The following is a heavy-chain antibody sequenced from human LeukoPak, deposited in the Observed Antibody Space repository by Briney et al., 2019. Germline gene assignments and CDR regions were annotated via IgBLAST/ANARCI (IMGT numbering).Heavy chain of an antibody. CDR1: GGTFSSYA. Sequence: ASVRVSCKASGGTFSSYAISWVRQAPGQGLEWMGGIIPIFGTANYAQKFQGRVTITADESTSTAYMELSSLRSEDTAVYYCARSTYDSSGYRLDSWGQGTLVTVSS. V-gene: IGHV1-69*13. J-gene: IGHJ4*02. CDR3: ARSTYDSSGYRLDS. CDR2: IIPIFGTA. D-gene: IGHD3-22*01.